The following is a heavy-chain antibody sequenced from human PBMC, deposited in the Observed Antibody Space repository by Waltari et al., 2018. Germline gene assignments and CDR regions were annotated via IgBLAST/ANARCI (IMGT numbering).Heavy chain of an antibody. CDR2: FSRDGVTT. Sequence: EVQMVESGGGLVQPGGSLRLSCAASGFTFSSFSMHWVRQAPGKGLEKFSAFSRDGVTTYYANSVKGRFTISRDNAKNTLYLQMGSLRAEDMAVYYCARIDGSGWYGSWGQGTLVTVSS. CDR1: GFTFSSFS. J-gene: IGHJ4*02. V-gene: IGHV3-64*01. CDR3: ARIDGSGWYGS. D-gene: IGHD6-19*01.